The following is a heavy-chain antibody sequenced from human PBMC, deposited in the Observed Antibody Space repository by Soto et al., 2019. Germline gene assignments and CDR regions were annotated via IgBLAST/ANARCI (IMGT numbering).Heavy chain of an antibody. CDR2: IIPIFGTA. Sequence: SVKVSCKASGGTFSSYAISWVRQAPGQGLEWMGGIIPIFGTANYAQKFQGRVTITADESTSTAYMELSSLRSEDTAVYYCARDRNPYYDFWSPSVWGQGTTVTVS. V-gene: IGHV1-69*13. CDR3: ARDRNPYYDFWSPSV. D-gene: IGHD3-3*01. J-gene: IGHJ6*02. CDR1: GGTFSSYA.